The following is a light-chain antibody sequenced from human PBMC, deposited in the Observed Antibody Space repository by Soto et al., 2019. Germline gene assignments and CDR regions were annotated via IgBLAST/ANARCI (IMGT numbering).Light chain of an antibody. J-gene: IGKJ1*01. V-gene: IGKV3-20*01. Sequence: EIVLTQSPATLSLSPGERATLSCRASQSVSSYLAWYQQKPGQAPRLLIYDASIRDTGIPDRFSGSGSGTDFTLTINRLEPEDFAVYHCQQYGSSPTTFAQGTKVDIK. CDR1: QSVSSY. CDR3: QQYGSSPTT. CDR2: DAS.